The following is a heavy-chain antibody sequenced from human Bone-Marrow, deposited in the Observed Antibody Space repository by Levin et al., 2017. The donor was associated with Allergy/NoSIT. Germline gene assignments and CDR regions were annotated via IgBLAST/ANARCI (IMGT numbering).Heavy chain of an antibody. Sequence: GESLKISCAASGFTFSTYGMHWVRQAPGKGLEWVAVISYDGSNKYYADSVKGRFTISRDNSKNTLYLQMNSLRAEDTAVYYCAKDPAIVEDWGYFDYWGQGTLVTVSS. V-gene: IGHV3-30*18. D-gene: IGHD3-22*01. CDR1: GFTFSTYG. CDR3: AKDPAIVEDWGYFDY. J-gene: IGHJ4*02. CDR2: ISYDGSNK.